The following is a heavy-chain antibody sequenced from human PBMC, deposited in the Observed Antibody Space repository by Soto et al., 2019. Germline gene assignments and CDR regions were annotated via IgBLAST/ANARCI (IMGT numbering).Heavy chain of an antibody. CDR2: IYWDDDK. J-gene: IGHJ6*02. CDR3: VQSRFGGDCLQSYSSHSYYGLDV. CDR1: GFSLSTTGVG. D-gene: IGHD2-21*02. Sequence: GSGPTLVNPTQTLTLTCTFSGFSLSTTGVGVGWIRQPPGKALEWLALIYWDDDKRYNPSLNSRLTITKDTSKNQVVLAMTNMDPVDTATYYCVQSRFGGDCLQSYSSHSYYGLDVWGQGTTVTVSS. V-gene: IGHV2-5*02.